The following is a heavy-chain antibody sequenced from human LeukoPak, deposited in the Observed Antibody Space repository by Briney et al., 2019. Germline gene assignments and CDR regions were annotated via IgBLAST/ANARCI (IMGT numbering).Heavy chain of an antibody. Sequence: SETLSLTCTVSGGSISSSSYYWGWIRQPPGKGLEWIGSIYYSGSTYYNPSLKSRVTISVDTSKNQFSLKLSSVTAADTAVYYCARQEAVAANSNWFDSWGQGTLVTVSS. CDR2: IYYSGST. CDR3: ARQEAVAANSNWFDS. D-gene: IGHD6-19*01. J-gene: IGHJ5*01. V-gene: IGHV4-39*01. CDR1: GGSISSSSYY.